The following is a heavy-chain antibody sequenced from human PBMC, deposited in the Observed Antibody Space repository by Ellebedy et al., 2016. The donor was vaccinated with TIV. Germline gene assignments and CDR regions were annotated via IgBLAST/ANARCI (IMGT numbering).Heavy chain of an antibody. J-gene: IGHJ4*02. CDR1: GYTFTSYA. CDR3: ARDEANGDFDY. D-gene: IGHD4-17*01. Sequence: AASVKVSCKASGYTFTSYAMNWVRQAPGQGLEWMGCINTNTGNPTYAQGFTGRFVFSLDTSVSTAYLQISSLKAEDTAVYYCARDEANGDFDYWGQGTLVTVSS. CDR2: INTNTGNP. V-gene: IGHV7-4-1*02.